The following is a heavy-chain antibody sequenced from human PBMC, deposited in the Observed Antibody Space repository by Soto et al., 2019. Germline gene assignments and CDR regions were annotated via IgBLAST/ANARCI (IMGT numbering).Heavy chain of an antibody. CDR3: ARDPGDCSSTSCSFDY. Sequence: ASVKVSCTASGYTFTSYYMHWVRQAPGQGLEWMGIINPSGGSTSYAQKFQGRVTMTRDTSTSTVYMELSSLRSEDTAVYYCARDPGDCSSTSCSFDYWGQGTLVTVSS. CDR1: GYTFTSYY. J-gene: IGHJ4*02. CDR2: INPSGGST. D-gene: IGHD2-2*01. V-gene: IGHV1-46*03.